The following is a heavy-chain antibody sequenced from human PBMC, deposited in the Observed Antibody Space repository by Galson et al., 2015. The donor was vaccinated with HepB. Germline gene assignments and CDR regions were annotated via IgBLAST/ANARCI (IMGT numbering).Heavy chain of an antibody. D-gene: IGHD6-19*01. Sequence: SLRLSCAASGFTFDDYTMHWVRQAPGKGLEWVSLISWEGGSTYYADSVKGRFTISRDNSKNSLYLQMNSLRTEDTALYYCANSVAVAGTLDYWGQGTLVTVSS. CDR1: GFTFDDYT. CDR3: ANSVAVAGTLDY. V-gene: IGHV3-43*01. CDR2: ISWEGGST. J-gene: IGHJ4*02.